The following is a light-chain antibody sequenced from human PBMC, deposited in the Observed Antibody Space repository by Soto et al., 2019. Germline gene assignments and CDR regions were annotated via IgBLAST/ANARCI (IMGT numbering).Light chain of an antibody. Sequence: QSALTQPASVSGSPGQSITISCTGTSSDVGGYDHVSWYQHHPGRAPKHMIYDVSNRPSGVSNRFSGSKSGNTASLTISGLQAEDEADYYCSSYTSSNTLVFGGGTKLTVL. V-gene: IGLV2-14*03. CDR1: SSDVGGYDH. J-gene: IGLJ2*01. CDR2: DVS. CDR3: SSYTSSNTLV.